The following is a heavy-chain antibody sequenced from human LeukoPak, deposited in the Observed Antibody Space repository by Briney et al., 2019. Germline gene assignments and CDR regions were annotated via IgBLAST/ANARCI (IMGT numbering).Heavy chain of an antibody. CDR3: ARDGIPYFDY. J-gene: IGHJ4*02. CDR2: INHSGST. D-gene: IGHD1-20*01. Sequence: KASETLSLTCAVYGGSFSGYYWSWIRQPPGKGLEWIGEINHSGSTNYNPSLKSRVTISVDTSKNQFSLKLSSVTAADTAVYYCARDGIPYFDYWGQGTLVTVSS. CDR1: GGSFSGYY. V-gene: IGHV4-34*01.